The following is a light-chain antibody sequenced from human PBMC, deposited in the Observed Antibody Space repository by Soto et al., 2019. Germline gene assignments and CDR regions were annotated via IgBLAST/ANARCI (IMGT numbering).Light chain of an antibody. J-gene: IGKJ5*01. Sequence: EIVMTQSPATLSVSPGERATLSCRASQSVGTNLAWSQQKPGQAPRLLIYGASTRATGIPARFSGSGSGTEFTLTISSLQSEDFAVYYCQQYNNWPPLTFGQGTRLEI. CDR2: GAS. CDR1: QSVGTN. V-gene: IGKV3-15*01. CDR3: QQYNNWPPLT.